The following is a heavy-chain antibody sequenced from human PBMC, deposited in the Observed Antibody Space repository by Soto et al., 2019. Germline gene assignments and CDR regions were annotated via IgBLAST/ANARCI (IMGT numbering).Heavy chain of an antibody. D-gene: IGHD1-7*01. CDR3: ARPLAGTTGGNWFDP. V-gene: IGHV4-39*01. Sequence: SETLSLTCTVSGGSISSSSYYWGWIRQPPGKGLEWIGSIYYSGSTYYNPSLKSRVTISVDTSKNQFSLKLSSVTAADTAVYYCARPLAGTTGGNWFDPWGQGTLVTVSS. J-gene: IGHJ5*02. CDR1: GGSISSSSYY. CDR2: IYYSGST.